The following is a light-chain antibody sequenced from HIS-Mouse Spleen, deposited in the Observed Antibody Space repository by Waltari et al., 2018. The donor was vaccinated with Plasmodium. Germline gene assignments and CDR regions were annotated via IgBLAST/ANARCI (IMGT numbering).Light chain of an antibody. CDR1: QSVSSSY. V-gene: IGKV3-20*01. CDR2: GAS. Sequence: EIVLTQSPGTLLLSPGERAPSSCRASQSVSSSYVAWYQQKPGQAPRLLILGASGRATGIPDGFRGSGSGTAFTLTIRRLEPEDFAVYYCQQYVSSPITFGPGTRLEIK. J-gene: IGKJ5*01. CDR3: QQYVSSPIT.